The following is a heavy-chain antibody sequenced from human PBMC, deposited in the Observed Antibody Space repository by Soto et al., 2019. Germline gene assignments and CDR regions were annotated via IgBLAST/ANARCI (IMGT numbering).Heavy chain of an antibody. V-gene: IGHV6-1*01. CDR3: ARHSALNYGDYDPYYFDY. CDR1: GDSVSSNSAA. D-gene: IGHD4-17*01. Sequence: QSQTLSLPCAISGDSVSSNSAAWNWIRQSPSRGLEWLGRTYYRSKWYNDYAVSVKSRITINPDTSKNQFSLQLNSVTPEDTAVYYCARHSALNYGDYDPYYFDYWGQGTLVTVSS. CDR2: TYYRSKWYN. J-gene: IGHJ4*02.